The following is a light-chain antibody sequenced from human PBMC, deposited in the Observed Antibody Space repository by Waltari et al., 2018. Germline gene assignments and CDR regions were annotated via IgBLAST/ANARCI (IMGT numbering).Light chain of an antibody. CDR3: HAAADNNWF. V-gene: IGLV3-27*01. Sequence: YDLTQPSSVSVSPGQTAPITCSGDVLAEKYVVWFQQKPGQAPTLILYKDTERPSVIPERFSVSTSGSTVTLTIRGALPEDEADYHCHAAADNNWFFGGGTKLTVL. J-gene: IGLJ2*01. CDR1: VLAEKY. CDR2: KDT.